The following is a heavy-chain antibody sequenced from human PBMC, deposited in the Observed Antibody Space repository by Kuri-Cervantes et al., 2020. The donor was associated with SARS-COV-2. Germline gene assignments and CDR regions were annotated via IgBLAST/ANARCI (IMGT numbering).Heavy chain of an antibody. V-gene: IGHV3-23*01. CDR3: AKTTMVQGVIISGWIDY. J-gene: IGHJ4*02. D-gene: IGHD3-10*01. Sequence: GSLRLSCAASGFTFSDYYMSWIRQAPGKGLEWVSAIRGSGGSTYYADSVKGRFTISRDNSKNTLYLQMNSLRAEDTAVYYCAKTTMVQGVIISGWIDYWGQGTLVTVSS. CDR1: GFTFSDYY. CDR2: IRGSGGST.